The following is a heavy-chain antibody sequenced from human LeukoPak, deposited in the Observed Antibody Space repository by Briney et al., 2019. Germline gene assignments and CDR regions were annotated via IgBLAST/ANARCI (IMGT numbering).Heavy chain of an antibody. CDR3: ARTNGGYEYN. CDR1: GGSISSSSYY. CDR2: IYTSGST. D-gene: IGHD5-12*01. J-gene: IGHJ4*02. Sequence: SETLSLTCTVSGGSISSSSYYWAWIRQPPGKGLEWIGRIYTSGSTNYNPSLKSRVTISVDTSKNQFSLKLSSVTAADTAAYYCARTNGGYEYNWGQGTLVIVSS. V-gene: IGHV4-61*02.